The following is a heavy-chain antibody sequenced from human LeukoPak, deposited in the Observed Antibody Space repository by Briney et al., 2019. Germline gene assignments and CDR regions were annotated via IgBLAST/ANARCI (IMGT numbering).Heavy chain of an antibody. CDR2: INGDGRST. CDR3: ARGGGYSYDSFDH. D-gene: IGHD5-18*01. J-gene: IGHJ4*02. V-gene: IGHV3-74*01. Sequence: GGSLRLSCAASGFTFSSSWMHWVRQAPGKGLVWVSRINGDGRSTSYADSVKGRFTISRDNAKNTLYLQMNSLRAEDTAVYYCARGGGYSYDSFDHWGQGTLVTVSS. CDR1: GFTFSSSW.